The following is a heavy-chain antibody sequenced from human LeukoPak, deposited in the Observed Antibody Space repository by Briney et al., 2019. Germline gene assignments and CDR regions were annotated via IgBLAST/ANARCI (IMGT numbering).Heavy chain of an antibody. Sequence: SETLSLTCTVSGGSISGTDLYWGWIRQLPGKGLEWIGNIHSTGNSFCDPSLKSRVTISVDTSKNQFSLKLSSVTAADTAVYYCEKDSHLDVWGHGTTVTVSS. CDR3: EKDSHLDV. J-gene: IGHJ6*02. CDR2: IHSTGNS. D-gene: IGHD2-15*01. CDR1: GGSISGTDLY. V-gene: IGHV4-39*01.